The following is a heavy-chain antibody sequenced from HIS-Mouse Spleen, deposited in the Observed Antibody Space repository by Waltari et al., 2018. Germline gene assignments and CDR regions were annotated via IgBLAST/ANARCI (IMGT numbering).Heavy chain of an antibody. CDR1: GGSISSSSYY. D-gene: IGHD6-6*01. CDR2: IYYSGST. Sequence: QLQLQESGPGLVKPSETLSLTCTGSGGSISSSSYYWGWIRQPPGKGLEWIGSIYYSGSTYYNPSLKSRVTISVDTSKNQFSLKLSSVTAADTAVYYCARDGEYSSNWFDPWGQGTLVTVSS. J-gene: IGHJ5*02. V-gene: IGHV4-39*07. CDR3: ARDGEYSSNWFDP.